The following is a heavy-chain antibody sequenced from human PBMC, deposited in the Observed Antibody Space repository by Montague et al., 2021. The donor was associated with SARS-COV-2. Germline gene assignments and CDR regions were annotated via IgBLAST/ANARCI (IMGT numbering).Heavy chain of an antibody. J-gene: IGHJ6*02. CDR3: AREKRHYCSSTSCYDNYYYYYGMDV. Sequence: TLSLTCTVSGGSISSGGYYWSWIRQHPGKGLEWIGYIDYSGSTYYNPSLKSRVTISVDTSKNQFSLKLSSVTAADTAVYYCAREKRHYCSSTSCYDNYYYYYGMDVWGQGTTVTVSS. CDR1: GGSISSGGYY. V-gene: IGHV4-31*03. D-gene: IGHD2-2*01. CDR2: IDYSGST.